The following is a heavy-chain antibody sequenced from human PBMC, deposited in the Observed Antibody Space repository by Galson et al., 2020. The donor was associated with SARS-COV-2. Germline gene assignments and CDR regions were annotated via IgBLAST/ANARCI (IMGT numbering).Heavy chain of an antibody. CDR2: ISYDGSDK. CDR3: ARVTPERELEY. D-gene: IGHD1-1*01. Sequence: GESLKISCAASGFTFSNYFIHWVRQAPGKGLEWVAAISYDGSDKLYADSVKGRFTISRDNSKSTLYLQMDSLRAEDTAIYYCARVTPERELEYWGQGTLVTVSS. J-gene: IGHJ4*02. CDR1: GFTFSNYF. V-gene: IGHV3-30*04.